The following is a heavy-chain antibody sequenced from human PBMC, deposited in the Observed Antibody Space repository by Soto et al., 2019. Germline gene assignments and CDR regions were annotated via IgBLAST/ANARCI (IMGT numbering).Heavy chain of an antibody. CDR2: IYYSGST. V-gene: IGHV4-59*12. J-gene: IGHJ5*02. CDR3: ARVPSP. Sequence: SETLSLTCTVSGGSISGYYWSWIRQPPGKGLEWIGSIYYSGSTYYNPSLKSRVTISVDTSKNQFSLKLSSVTAADTAVYYCARVPSPWGQGTLVTVSS. CDR1: GGSISGYY.